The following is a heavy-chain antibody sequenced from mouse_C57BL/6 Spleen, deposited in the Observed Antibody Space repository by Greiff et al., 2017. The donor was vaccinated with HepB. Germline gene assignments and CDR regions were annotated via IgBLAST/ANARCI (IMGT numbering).Heavy chain of an antibody. J-gene: IGHJ2*01. CDR1: GYAFSSSW. D-gene: IGHD1-1*01. CDR2: IYPGDGDT. Sequence: VQLQQSGPELVKPGASVKISCKASGYAFSSSWMNWVKQRPGKGLEWIGRIYPGDGDTNYNGKFKGKATLTADKSSSTAYMQLSSLTSEDSAVYFCARSHYYGSSPFDYWGQSTTLTVSS. CDR3: ARSHYYGSSPFDY. V-gene: IGHV1-82*01.